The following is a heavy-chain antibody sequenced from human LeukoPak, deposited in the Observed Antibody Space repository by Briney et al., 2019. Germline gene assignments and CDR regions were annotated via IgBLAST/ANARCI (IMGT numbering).Heavy chain of an antibody. J-gene: IGHJ3*02. CDR3: ARAQTIFWEFDAFDI. CDR2: MTSSNTI. CDR1: GFTFSSYS. V-gene: IGHV3-69-1*01. D-gene: IGHD3-9*01. Sequence: GGSLRLSCAASGFTFSSYSMNWVRQAPGKGLEWVATMTSSNTIYFADSVKGRFTISRDNAENSVSLPMNSLRDEDTAVYSCARAQTIFWEFDAFDIWGRGTKVTVSS.